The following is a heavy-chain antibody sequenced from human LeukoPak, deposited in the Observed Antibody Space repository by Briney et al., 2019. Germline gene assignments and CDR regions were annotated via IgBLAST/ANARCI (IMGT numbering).Heavy chain of an antibody. D-gene: IGHD3-22*01. CDR2: IWYDGSYK. J-gene: IGHJ4*02. CDR3: AKDLYYYDSSALDY. Sequence: GGSLRLSCAASGFTFSNYGMHWVRQAPGKGLEWVAVIWYDGSYKKYADSVKGRFTISRDTSKNTLYLQMNSLRAEDTALYYCAKDLYYYDSSALDYWGQGTLVTVSS. V-gene: IGHV3-30*02. CDR1: GFTFSNYG.